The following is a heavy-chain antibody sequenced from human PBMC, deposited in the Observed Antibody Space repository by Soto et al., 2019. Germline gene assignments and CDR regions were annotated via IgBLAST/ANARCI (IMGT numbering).Heavy chain of an antibody. J-gene: IGHJ4*02. CDR1: GGTFSSYA. CDR2: INPFDGNR. Sequence: ASVKVSCKASGGTFSSYAISWVRQAPGQGLEWMGWINPFDGNRTFAQKFEDRVTMTTATSTNTVFLELRSLKSDDTAIYYCARDRLRGYDSSGFYSWGQGTMVTVS. CDR3: ARDRLRGYDSSGFYS. D-gene: IGHD3-22*01. V-gene: IGHV1-18*01.